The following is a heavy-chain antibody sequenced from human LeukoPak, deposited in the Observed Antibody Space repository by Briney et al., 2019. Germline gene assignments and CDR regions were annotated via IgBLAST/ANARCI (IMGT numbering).Heavy chain of an antibody. D-gene: IGHD2-21*01. CDR2: INHSGST. CDR1: GGSFSGYY. CDR3: ARDCGPNSFDI. Sequence: SETLSLTCAVYGGSFSGYYWSWIRQPPGKGLEWIGEINHSGSTNYNPSLKSRVTISVDTSKNQFSLKLSSVTAADTAVYYCARDCGPNSFDIWGQGTMVTVSS. V-gene: IGHV4-34*01. J-gene: IGHJ3*02.